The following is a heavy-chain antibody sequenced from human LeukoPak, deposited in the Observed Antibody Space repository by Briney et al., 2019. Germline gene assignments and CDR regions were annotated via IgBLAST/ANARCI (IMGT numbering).Heavy chain of an antibody. CDR1: GHSISSGSY. CDR3: ARRPGDYFSFEF. D-gene: IGHD4-17*01. V-gene: IGHV4-38-2*01. CDR2: IHYSGKT. J-gene: IGHJ4*02. Sequence: TSETLSLTCAVSGHSISSGSYWGWIRPPPGKGLEWIGIIHYSGKTYYNPSLKRRFTISVDTSKNQFSLKVSSATATDTAVYYCARRPGDYFSFEFWGQGTLVTVSS.